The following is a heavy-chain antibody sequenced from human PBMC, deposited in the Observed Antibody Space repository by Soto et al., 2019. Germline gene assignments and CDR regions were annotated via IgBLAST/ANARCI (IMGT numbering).Heavy chain of an antibody. CDR1: GFTFSSYS. Sequence: EVQLVESGGGLVQPGGSLRLSCAASGFTFSSYSMNWVRQAPGKGLEWVSYISSSSSTIYYADSVKGRFTISRDNAKNSLYLQMNSLRDEDTAVYYCARDLHYYDSSGHYYYGMDVWGQGTTVTVSS. CDR2: ISSSSSTI. CDR3: ARDLHYYDSSGHYYYGMDV. D-gene: IGHD3-22*01. J-gene: IGHJ6*02. V-gene: IGHV3-48*02.